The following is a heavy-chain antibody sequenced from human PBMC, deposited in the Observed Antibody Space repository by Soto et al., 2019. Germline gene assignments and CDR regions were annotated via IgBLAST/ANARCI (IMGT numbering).Heavy chain of an antibody. CDR3: ARDKDFACSGGSCYEFDY. Sequence: GASVKVSCKASGYTFTGYYMHWVRQAPGQGLEWMGIINPSGGSTSYAQKFQGRVTMTRDTSTSTVYMELSSLRSEDTAVYYCARDKDFACSGGSCYEFDYWGQGTLVTVSS. V-gene: IGHV1-46*01. J-gene: IGHJ4*02. CDR1: GYTFTGYY. D-gene: IGHD2-15*01. CDR2: INPSGGST.